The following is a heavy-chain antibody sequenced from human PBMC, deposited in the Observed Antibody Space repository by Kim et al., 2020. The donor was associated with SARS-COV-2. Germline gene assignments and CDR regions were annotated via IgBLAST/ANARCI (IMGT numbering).Heavy chain of an antibody. CDR3: ARGQYSSSWDGDFQH. D-gene: IGHD6-13*01. V-gene: IGHV4-59*09. J-gene: IGHJ1*01. Sequence: PPHKRRVTISVDTSKNQFSLKLSSVTAADTAVYYCARGQYSSSWDGDFQHWGQGTLVTVSS.